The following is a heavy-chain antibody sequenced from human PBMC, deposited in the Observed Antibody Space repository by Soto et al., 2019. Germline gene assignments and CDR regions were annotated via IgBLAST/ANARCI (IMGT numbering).Heavy chain of an antibody. CDR2: IWYDGSNK. V-gene: IGHV3-33*01. J-gene: IGHJ4*02. CDR3: ARDSQQQLAFDH. D-gene: IGHD6-13*01. CDR1: GFTFSSYG. Sequence: QVQLVESGGGVVQPGRSLRLSCAASGFTFSSYGMHWVRQAPGKGLEWVAVIWYDGSNKYYADSVKGRFTISRDNSKNTLYLQMNSLRAEDTAVYYCARDSQQQLAFDHWGQGTLVTVSS.